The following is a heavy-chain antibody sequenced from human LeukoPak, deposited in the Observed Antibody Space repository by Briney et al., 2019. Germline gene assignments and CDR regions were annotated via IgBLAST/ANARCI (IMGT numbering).Heavy chain of an antibody. CDR1: GYTFTGYI. V-gene: IGHV1-2*02. CDR3: ARVGGSNPYYHYYYYMDV. Sequence: ASVKVSCKASGYTFTGYIMHWVRQAPGQGLEWMGWINPNSGGTNYAQKFQGRVTMTRDTSISTAYMGLSRLRSDDTAVYYCARVGGSNPYYHYYYYMDVWGKGTTVTVSS. D-gene: IGHD4-11*01. J-gene: IGHJ6*03. CDR2: INPNSGGT.